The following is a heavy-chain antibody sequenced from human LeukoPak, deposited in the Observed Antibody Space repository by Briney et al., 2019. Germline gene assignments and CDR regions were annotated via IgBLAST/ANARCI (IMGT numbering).Heavy chain of an antibody. Sequence: GGSLRLSCAASGLTVSRNYMSWVRQAPGKGLEWVANIKKDGSEKYYMDSVKGRFTISRDNAKTSLYLQMNSLRAEDAAVYYCARHFSGVTGYTYGRGIDYWGQGTLVTVSS. V-gene: IGHV3-7*01. J-gene: IGHJ4*02. CDR3: ARHFSGVTGYTYGRGIDY. CDR2: IKKDGSEK. CDR1: GLTVSRNY. D-gene: IGHD5-18*01.